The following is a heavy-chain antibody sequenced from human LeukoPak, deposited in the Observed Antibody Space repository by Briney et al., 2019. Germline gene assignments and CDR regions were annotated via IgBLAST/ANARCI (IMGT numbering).Heavy chain of an antibody. Sequence: GRSLRLSCAASGFTFSSYGMHWVRQAPGKGLEWVAVIWYDGSNKYYADSVKGRFTISRDNSKNTLYLQMNSLRAEDTAVYYCARVGPYDYVWGSYDYWGQGTLVTVSS. J-gene: IGHJ4*02. V-gene: IGHV3-33*01. D-gene: IGHD3-16*01. CDR1: GFTFSSYG. CDR2: IWYDGSNK. CDR3: ARVGPYDYVWGSYDY.